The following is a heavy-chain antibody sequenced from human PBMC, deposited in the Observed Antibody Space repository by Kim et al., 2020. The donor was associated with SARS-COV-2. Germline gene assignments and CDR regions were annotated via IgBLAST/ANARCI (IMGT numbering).Heavy chain of an antibody. V-gene: IGHV4-34*01. CDR3: ARDRYYYYGMDV. Sequence: NYNPSLKSRVTISVDTSKNQFSLKLSSVTAADTAVYYCARDRYYYYGMDVWGQGTTVTVSS. J-gene: IGHJ6*02.